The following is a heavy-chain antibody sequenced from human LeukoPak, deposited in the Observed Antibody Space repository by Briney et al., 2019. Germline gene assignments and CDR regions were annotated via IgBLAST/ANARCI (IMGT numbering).Heavy chain of an antibody. V-gene: IGHV3-74*01. D-gene: IGHD6-19*01. CDR1: GFTFSSYW. J-gene: IGHJ4*02. Sequence: GGSLRLSCAASGFTFSSYWMHWVRQAPGKGLVWVSCINSDGSSTRYADSVKGRFTISRDDAKNTLYLQMNSLTAEYSAVSYCARDSSGWYDYWGQGTLVTVSS. CDR2: INSDGSST. CDR3: ARDSSGWYDY.